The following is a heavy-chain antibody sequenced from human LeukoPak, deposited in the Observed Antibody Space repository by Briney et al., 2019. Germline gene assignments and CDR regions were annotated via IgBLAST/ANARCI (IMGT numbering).Heavy chain of an antibody. V-gene: IGHV3-23*01. CDR1: GFTFSSYA. Sequence: TGGSLRLSCVASGFTFSSYAMNWVRQAPGKGLEWVSAISSSDGSTYYADSVKGRSTTSRDNSKNTVYLQMNSLRAEDTAVYYCAKTLHYGHFGKFDSWGQGTLVTVSS. D-gene: IGHD4-17*01. CDR2: ISSSDGST. J-gene: IGHJ4*02. CDR3: AKTLHYGHFGKFDS.